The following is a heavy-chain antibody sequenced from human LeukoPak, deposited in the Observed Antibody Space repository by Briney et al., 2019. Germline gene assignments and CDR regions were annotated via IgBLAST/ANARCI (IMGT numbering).Heavy chain of an antibody. CDR2: IYYSGST. D-gene: IGHD2-21*02. CDR3: ARDCGGDCFFDY. CDR1: GGSIKSHF. J-gene: IGHJ4*02. Sequence: PSETLSLTCTVSGGSIKSHFWSWIRQPPGKGLEWIGYIYYSGSTNYNPSLKSRVTISVDTSKNQFSLKLSSVTAADTAVYYCARDCGGDCFFDYWGQGTLVTVSS. V-gene: IGHV4-59*11.